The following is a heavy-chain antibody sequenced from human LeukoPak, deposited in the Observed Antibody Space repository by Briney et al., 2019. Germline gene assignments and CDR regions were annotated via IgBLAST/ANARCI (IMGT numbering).Heavy chain of an antibody. D-gene: IGHD1-14*01. Sequence: PGGSLRLSCAASGFTFDDYAMHWVRQAPGKGLEWVSGISWNSGSIGYADSVKGRFTISRDNAKNSLYLQMNSLRAEDTAVYYCARDPENIGWYFDLWGRGTLVTVSS. CDR3: ARDPENIGWYFDL. CDR1: GFTFDDYA. J-gene: IGHJ2*01. V-gene: IGHV3-9*01. CDR2: ISWNSGSI.